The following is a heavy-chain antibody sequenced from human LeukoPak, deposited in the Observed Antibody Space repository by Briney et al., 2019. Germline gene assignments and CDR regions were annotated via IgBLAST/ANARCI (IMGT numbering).Heavy chain of an antibody. CDR1: GGFTSTNAW. J-gene: IGHJ4*02. CDR3: ASHYYDY. CDR2: IKGKTDGDTT. V-gene: IGHV3-15*01. Sequence: NPGGSLRLSCAASGGFTSTNAWMHWARQAPGKGLEWVGRIKGKTDGDTTDYAAPVKGRFTISRDDSKNTLYLQMNSLKTDDTAVYYCASHYYDYWGQGTLVTVSS.